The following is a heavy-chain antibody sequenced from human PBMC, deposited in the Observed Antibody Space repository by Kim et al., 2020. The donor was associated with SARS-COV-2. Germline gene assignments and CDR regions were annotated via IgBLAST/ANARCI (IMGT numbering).Heavy chain of an antibody. CDR2: VSYDGSTY. D-gene: IGHD3-10*01. Sequence: GGSLRLSCAASGFPFNKYAMHWVRQAAGKGLEWVAVVSYDGSTYGYADSVKGRFTISRDDSKDTLYLQMNSLRAEDTALYYCARPYYGYSQHTLEYWGQGTQVTVSS. CDR1: GFPFNKYA. CDR3: ARPYYGYSQHTLEY. V-gene: IGHV3-30*04. J-gene: IGHJ4*02.